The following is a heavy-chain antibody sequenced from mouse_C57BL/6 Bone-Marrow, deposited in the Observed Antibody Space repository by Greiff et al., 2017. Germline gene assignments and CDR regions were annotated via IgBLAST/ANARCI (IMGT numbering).Heavy chain of an antibody. Sequence: VQLQQSGAELARPGASVKLSCKASGYTFTSYGISWVKQRTGQGLEWIGEIYPRSGNTYYNEKFKGKATLTADKSSSTAYMELRSLTSEDSAVYFCARGTYYSYRRSMDYWGQGTSVTVSS. J-gene: IGHJ4*01. D-gene: IGHD2-12*01. CDR2: IYPRSGNT. CDR3: ARGTYYSYRRSMDY. V-gene: IGHV1-81*01. CDR1: GYTFTSYG.